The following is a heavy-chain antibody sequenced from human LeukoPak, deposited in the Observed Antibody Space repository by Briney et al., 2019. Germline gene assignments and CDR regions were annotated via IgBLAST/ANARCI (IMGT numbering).Heavy chain of an antibody. CDR3: ATAGRYGGNSRYYYYGMDV. Sequence: VASVKVSCKASGYTFTGYYMHWVRQAPGQGLEWMGWINPNSGGTNYAQKFQGRVTMTRDTSISTAYMELSRLRSDDTAVYYCATAGRYGGNSRYYYYGMDVWGQGTTVTVSS. D-gene: IGHD4-23*01. CDR2: INPNSGGT. V-gene: IGHV1-2*02. J-gene: IGHJ6*02. CDR1: GYTFTGYY.